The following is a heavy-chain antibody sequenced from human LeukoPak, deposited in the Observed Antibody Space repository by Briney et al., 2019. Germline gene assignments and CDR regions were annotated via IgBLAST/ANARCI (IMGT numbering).Heavy chain of an antibody. CDR3: AREGYSSGWYDY. CDR1: GFTFSSYA. Sequence: GGSLRLSCAASGFTFSSYAMHWVRQAPGKGLEWVAVISYDGSSKYYADSVKGRFTISRDNSKNTLYLQMNSLRAEDTAVYYCAREGYSSGWYDYWGQGTLVTVSS. V-gene: IGHV3-30*04. J-gene: IGHJ4*02. D-gene: IGHD6-19*01. CDR2: ISYDGSSK.